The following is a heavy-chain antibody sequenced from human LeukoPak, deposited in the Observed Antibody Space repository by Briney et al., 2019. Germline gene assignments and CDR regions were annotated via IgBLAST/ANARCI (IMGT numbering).Heavy chain of an antibody. D-gene: IGHD3-22*01. Sequence: GASVKVSCKASGYIFTGYYMHWVRQAPGQGLEWMGRINPNSGGTNYAQKFQGRVTMTRDTSISTAYMELSRLRSDDTAVYYCARDYYDSSGYYDAFDIWGQGTMVTVSS. V-gene: IGHV1-2*06. CDR3: ARDYYDSSGYYDAFDI. CDR1: GYIFTGYY. CDR2: INPNSGGT. J-gene: IGHJ3*02.